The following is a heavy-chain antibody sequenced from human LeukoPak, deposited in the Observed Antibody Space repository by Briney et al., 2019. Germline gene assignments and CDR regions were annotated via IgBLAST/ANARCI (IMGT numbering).Heavy chain of an antibody. CDR3: AKDCGENSAGYYYYYYMDV. CDR2: IYYDESNK. CDR1: GFPFSSYG. D-gene: IGHD3-10*01. J-gene: IGHJ6*03. V-gene: IGHV3-30*02. Sequence: GGSLRLSCAASGFPFSSYGIHWVRQAPGKGLEWVAFIYYDESNKYYADSVKGRFTISRDNSKSTLYLQMNSLRAEDTAVYYCAKDCGENSAGYYYYYYMDVWGKGTTVTVSS.